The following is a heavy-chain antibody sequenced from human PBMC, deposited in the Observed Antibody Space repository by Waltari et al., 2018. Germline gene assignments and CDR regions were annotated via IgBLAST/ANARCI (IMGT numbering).Heavy chain of an antibody. J-gene: IGHJ3*02. V-gene: IGHV3-7*01. CDR2: INQGGSEK. Sequence: EVQLVESGGGLVQPGGSLRLSCAASGFTFSSYWMSWVRQPPGKGLEWVANINQGGSEKYYVDSVKGRLTISRDNAKNSLYLQMNSLRAEDTAVYYCAREFAHGAFDIWGQGTMVTVSS. CDR3: AREFAHGAFDI. CDR1: GFTFSSYW. D-gene: IGHD3-16*01.